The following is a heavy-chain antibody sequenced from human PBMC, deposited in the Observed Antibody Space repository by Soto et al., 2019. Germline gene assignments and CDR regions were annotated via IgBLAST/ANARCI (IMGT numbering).Heavy chain of an antibody. D-gene: IGHD1-1*01. Sequence: EVQLVESGGGLVKPGGSLRLSCAASGFTFNTYDMDWVRQAPGKGLEWVSSINKASIYIYYADSVRGRFTISRDNAKNSLYSQMNRLRVEDTAVYYCARRSLTTYHFFDYWGQGTLVTVSS. CDR1: GFTFNTYD. J-gene: IGHJ4*02. CDR3: ARRSLTTYHFFDY. V-gene: IGHV3-21*01. CDR2: INKASIYI.